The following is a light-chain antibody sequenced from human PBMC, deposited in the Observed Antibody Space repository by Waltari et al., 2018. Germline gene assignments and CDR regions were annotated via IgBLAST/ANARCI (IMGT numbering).Light chain of an antibody. Sequence: QSVLTQPPSASGTPGQRVTISCSGSSSNIGSNYVYWYQQIPGTAPKILIYRNNQRPSGVPARSSGSKSGTSASLAISGLRSEDEADYYCAAWDDSLSGSYVFGTGTKVTGL. CDR3: AAWDDSLSGSYV. CDR2: RNN. CDR1: SSNIGSNY. V-gene: IGLV1-47*01. J-gene: IGLJ1*01.